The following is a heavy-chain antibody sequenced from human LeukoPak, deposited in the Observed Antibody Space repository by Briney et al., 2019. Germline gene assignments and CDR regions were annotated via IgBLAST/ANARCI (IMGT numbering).Heavy chain of an antibody. CDR2: ISRTNEI. CDR3: ARDDNWAFDY. CDR1: GFTFSRYA. Sequence: PGGSLRLFCTASGFTFSRYALNWVRQAPGKGLEWVSYISRTNEIHDADSVKGRFTISRDDAKNSLYLQMNSLRVDDTAVYYCARDDNWAFDYWGQGTLVTVSS. V-gene: IGHV3-21*05. J-gene: IGHJ4*02. D-gene: IGHD1-1*01.